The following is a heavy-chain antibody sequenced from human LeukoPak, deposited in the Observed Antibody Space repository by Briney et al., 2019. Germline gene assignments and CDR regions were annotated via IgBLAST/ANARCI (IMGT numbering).Heavy chain of an antibody. V-gene: IGHV3-7*01. CDR2: IKQDGSEK. Sequence: GGPLRLSCAASGFTFSSYWMSWVRQAPGKGLEWVANIKQDGSEKYYVDSVKGRFTISRDNAKNSLYLQMNSLRAEDTAGYYCARGSYYYGSGSYLPVDYWGQGTLVTVSS. CDR1: GFTFSSYW. D-gene: IGHD3-10*01. J-gene: IGHJ4*02. CDR3: ARGSYYYGSGSYLPVDY.